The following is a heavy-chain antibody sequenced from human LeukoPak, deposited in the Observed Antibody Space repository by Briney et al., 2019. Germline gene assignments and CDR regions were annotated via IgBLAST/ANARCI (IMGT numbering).Heavy chain of an antibody. Sequence: ASVKVSCKTSGYTSTNYYMHWVRQAPGQGLEWMGWINPNSGGTNYAQKFQGRVTMTRDTSISTAYMELSRLRSDDTAVYYCRTDRYGDYGDYIDYWGQGTLVTVSS. V-gene: IGHV1-2*02. CDR2: INPNSGGT. D-gene: IGHD4-17*01. CDR3: RTDRYGDYGDYIDY. CDR1: GYTSTNYY. J-gene: IGHJ4*02.